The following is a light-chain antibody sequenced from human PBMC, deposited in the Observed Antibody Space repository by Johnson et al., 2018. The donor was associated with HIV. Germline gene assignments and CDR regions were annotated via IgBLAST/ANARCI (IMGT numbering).Light chain of an antibody. CDR2: DNH. CDR1: SSNIVNIY. CDR3: GTWDSSLSAFYV. V-gene: IGLV1-51*01. J-gene: IGLJ1*01. Sequence: QSVLTQPPSVSAAPGQKVTISCSASSSNIVNIYISWYQHLPGTAPKLLIYDNHKRPSGIPYRFSGSKSGTSATLGITGLQTGDEADYYCGTWDSSLSAFYVFGTATRVSVL.